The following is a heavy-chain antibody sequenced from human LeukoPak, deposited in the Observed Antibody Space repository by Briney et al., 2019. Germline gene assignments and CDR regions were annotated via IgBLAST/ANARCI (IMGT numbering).Heavy chain of an antibody. J-gene: IGHJ6*04. CDR3: ARGTTPSITMVRGVLDV. D-gene: IGHD3-10*01. V-gene: IGHV4-39*07. Sequence: SETLSLTCTVSGGSISSSSYYWGWIRQPPGKGLEWIGSIYYSGSTYYNPSLKSRVTISVDTSKNQFSLKLSSVTAADTAVYYCARGTTPSITMVRGVLDVWGKGTTVTISS. CDR2: IYYSGST. CDR1: GGSISSSSYY.